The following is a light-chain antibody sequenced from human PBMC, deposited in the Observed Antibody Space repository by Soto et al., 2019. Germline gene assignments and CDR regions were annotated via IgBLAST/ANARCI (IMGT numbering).Light chain of an antibody. CDR3: AAWDHSLSGWL. V-gene: IGLV1-44*01. Sequence: QSVLTQPPSASGTPGQRVTISCSGGSSNIGRNTVNWYQQLTGTAPKLLIYHNDNRPSGVPDRFSGSKSGTSASLAISGLQSEEEAHYYCAAWDHSLSGWLFGGGTKLTVL. J-gene: IGLJ3*02. CDR1: SSNIGRNT. CDR2: HND.